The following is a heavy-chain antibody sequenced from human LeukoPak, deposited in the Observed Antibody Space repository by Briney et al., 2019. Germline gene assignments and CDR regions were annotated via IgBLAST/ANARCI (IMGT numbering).Heavy chain of an antibody. CDR3: TTPGARVAFDSSSYLPFDH. V-gene: IGHV3-15*07. D-gene: IGHD3-22*01. CDR2: IKSKKDGGTA. CDR1: GFTFSDVW. J-gene: IGHJ4*02. Sequence: GGSLRLSCAASGFTFSDVWLNSVRQAPGKGLEWVGRIKSKKDGGTAEYADRVKDRFSISRDDSTNAQFLQMNSLKIEDTAMYFQTTPGARVAFDSSSYLPFDHWGQGTLVTVSS.